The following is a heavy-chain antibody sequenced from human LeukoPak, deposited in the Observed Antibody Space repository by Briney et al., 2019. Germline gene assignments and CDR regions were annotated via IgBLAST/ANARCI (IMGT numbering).Heavy chain of an antibody. CDR3: ARQVVAAPAQFDY. CDR1: GFTFSSYS. J-gene: IGHJ4*02. V-gene: IGHV3-21*01. Sequence: PGGSLRLSCAASGFTFSSYSMNWVRQAPGKGLEWVSSISSSSSYIYYADSVKGRFTISRDNAKNSLYLQMNSLRAKDTAVYYCARQVVAAPAQFDYWGQGTLVTVSS. CDR2: ISSSSSYI. D-gene: IGHD2-15*01.